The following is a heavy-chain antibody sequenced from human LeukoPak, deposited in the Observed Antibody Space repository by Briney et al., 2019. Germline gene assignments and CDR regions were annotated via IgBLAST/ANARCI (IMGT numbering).Heavy chain of an antibody. Sequence: PSETLSLTCTVSGGSISSGGYYWSWLRQPPGKGLEWIGYIYHSGSTYYNPSLKSRVTISVDRSKNQFSLKLSSVTAADTAVYYCARDGVSALNLYSDLWGRGTLVTVSS. CDR2: IYHSGST. D-gene: IGHD3-3*01. CDR3: ARDGVSALNLYSDL. CDR1: GGSISSGGYY. J-gene: IGHJ2*01. V-gene: IGHV4-30-2*01.